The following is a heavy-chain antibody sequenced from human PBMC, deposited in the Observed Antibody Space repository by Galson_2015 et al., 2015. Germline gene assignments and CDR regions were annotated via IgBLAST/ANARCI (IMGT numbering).Heavy chain of an antibody. V-gene: IGHV1-69*02. CDR1: GGTFSSYT. CDR3: ARGSGGPAFDY. CDR2: IIPILGIA. D-gene: IGHD3-10*01. J-gene: IGHJ4*02. Sequence: SVKVSCKASGGTFSSYTISWVRQAPGQGLEWMGRIIPILGIANYAQKFQGRVTITTDKSTSTAYMELSSLRSEDTAVYYCARGSGGPAFDYWGQGTLVTVSS.